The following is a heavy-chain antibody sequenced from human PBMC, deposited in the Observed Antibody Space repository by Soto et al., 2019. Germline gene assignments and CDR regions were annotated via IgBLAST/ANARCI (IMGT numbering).Heavy chain of an antibody. J-gene: IGHJ3*02. V-gene: IGHV4-30-4*01. CDR3: AGGITIVRGVIIQPHAFDI. CDR1: GGSISSGDYY. Sequence: SETLSLTCTVSGGSISSGDYYWSWIRQPPGKGLEWIGYIYYSGSTYYNPSLKSRVTISVDTSKNQFSLKLSSVTAADTAVYYCAGGITIVRGVIIQPHAFDICGQGTMVTVSS. CDR2: IYYSGST. D-gene: IGHD3-10*01.